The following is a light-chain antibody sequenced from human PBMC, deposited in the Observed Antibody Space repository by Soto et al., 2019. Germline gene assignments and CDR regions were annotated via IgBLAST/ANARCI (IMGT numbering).Light chain of an antibody. CDR1: SSDVGVYND. J-gene: IGLJ3*02. Sequence: QSVLTQPASVSGSPGQSITISCTGTSSDVGVYNDVSWYQQHPGKAPKLMIYEVSNRPSGVSNRFSGSKSGNTASLTISGLQADDEADYYCSSYTSSSTPWVFGGGTKLTVL. CDR3: SSYTSSSTPWV. CDR2: EVS. V-gene: IGLV2-14*01.